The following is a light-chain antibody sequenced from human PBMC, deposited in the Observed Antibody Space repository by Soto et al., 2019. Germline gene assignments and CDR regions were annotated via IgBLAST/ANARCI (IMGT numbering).Light chain of an antibody. CDR3: NSYTSSSSYV. CDR1: SSDVGGHKF. J-gene: IGLJ1*01. Sequence: QSALTQPASVSGSPGQSITISCTGTSSDVGGHKFVSWYQQYPGKAPKVIIYEVSNRPSGVSHRFSGSKSGNTASLTISGLQSEDEADYYCNSYTSSSSYVFGTGTK. V-gene: IGLV2-14*01. CDR2: EVS.